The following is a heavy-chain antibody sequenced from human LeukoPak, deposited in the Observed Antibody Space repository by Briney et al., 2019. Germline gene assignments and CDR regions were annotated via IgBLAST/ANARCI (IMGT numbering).Heavy chain of an antibody. CDR2: ISYDGSNK. V-gene: IGHV3-30-3*01. CDR1: GFTFSSYA. J-gene: IGHJ4*02. D-gene: IGHD5-24*01. Sequence: GRSLRLSCAASGFTFSSYAMHWVRQAPGKGLEWVAVISYDGSNKYYADSVKGRFTISRDNSKNTLYLQMNSLRAEDTAVYYCARDDGSLDYWGRGTLVTFSS. CDR3: ARDDGSLDY.